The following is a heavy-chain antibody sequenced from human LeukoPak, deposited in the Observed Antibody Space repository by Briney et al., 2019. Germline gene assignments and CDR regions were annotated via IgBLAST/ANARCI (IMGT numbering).Heavy chain of an antibody. CDR3: ARDRITMVRGVGDAFDI. V-gene: IGHV4-4*07. Sequence: PSETLSLTCTVSGGSISSYYWSWIRQPAGKGLEWIGRIYTSGSTNYNPSLKSRVTMSVDTSKNQFSLKLSSVTAADTAVYYCARDRITMVRGVGDAFDIWGQETMVTVSS. CDR1: GGSISSYY. D-gene: IGHD3-10*01. J-gene: IGHJ3*02. CDR2: IYTSGST.